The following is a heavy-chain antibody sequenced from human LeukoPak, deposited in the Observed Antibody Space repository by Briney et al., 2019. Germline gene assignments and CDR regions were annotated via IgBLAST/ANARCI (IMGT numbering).Heavy chain of an antibody. CDR3: AVDCSSPSCYGQSAFDI. Sequence: GGSLRLSCAASGFTVSSNYMSWVRQAPGKGLEWVSVIYSGGSTYYADSVKGRFTISRDNSKNTLYLQMNSLRAEDTAIYYCAVDCSSPSCYGQSAFDIWGQGTMVTVSS. D-gene: IGHD2-2*01. J-gene: IGHJ3*02. V-gene: IGHV3-53*01. CDR1: GFTVSSNY. CDR2: IYSGGST.